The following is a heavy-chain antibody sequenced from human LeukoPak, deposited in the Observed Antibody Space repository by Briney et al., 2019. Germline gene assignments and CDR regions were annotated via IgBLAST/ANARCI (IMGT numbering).Heavy chain of an antibody. J-gene: IGHJ4*02. CDR1: GGSISSGDCY. Sequence: MTSETLSLTCTVSGGSISSGDCYWSWIRQPPGKGLEWIGYIYYSGSTYYNPSLKSRVTISVDTSKNQFSLKLSSVTAADTAVYYCARVRSGYLDYWGQGTLVTVSS. CDR3: ARVRSGYLDY. CDR2: IYYSGST. D-gene: IGHD1-26*01. V-gene: IGHV4-30-4*01.